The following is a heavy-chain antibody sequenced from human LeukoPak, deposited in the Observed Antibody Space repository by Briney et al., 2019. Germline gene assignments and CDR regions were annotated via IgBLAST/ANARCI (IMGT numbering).Heavy chain of an antibody. CDR1: GGSISSSSYY. Sequence: SETLSLTCTVSGGSISSSSYYWGWIRQPPGKGLEWIGSTYYSGSTYYNPSLKSRVTISVDTSKNQFSLKLSSVTAADTAVYYCASRSSSGYSYGYREDYWGQGTLVTVSS. J-gene: IGHJ4*02. CDR3: ASRSSSGYSYGYREDY. V-gene: IGHV4-39*01. D-gene: IGHD5-18*01. CDR2: TYYSGST.